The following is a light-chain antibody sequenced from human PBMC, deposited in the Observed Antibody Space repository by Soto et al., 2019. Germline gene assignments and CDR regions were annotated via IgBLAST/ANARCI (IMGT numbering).Light chain of an antibody. CDR2: GSS. CDR3: QQYDISPRP. Sequence: EIVLTQSPGNLSLSPGERATLSCRASQSLNSFYLAWYQQKPGQAPRLLIYGSSNRATGIPDRFSGSGSGTDFTLTISRLDPEDFAVYYCQQYDISPRPFGQGTNVDIK. J-gene: IGKJ1*01. V-gene: IGKV3-20*01. CDR1: QSLNSFY.